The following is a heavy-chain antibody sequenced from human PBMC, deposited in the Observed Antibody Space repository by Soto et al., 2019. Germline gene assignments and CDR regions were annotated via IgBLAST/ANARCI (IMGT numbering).Heavy chain of an antibody. CDR3: ARDGICSGGSCYYYFDY. V-gene: IGHV3-33*01. Sequence: GGSLRLSCAASGFTFSRYGMHWVRQAPGKGLEWVAVIWYDGSNKYYADSVKGRFTISRDNSKNTLYLQMNSLRAEDTAVYYCARDGICSGGSCYYYFDYWGQGTLVTVSS. J-gene: IGHJ4*02. D-gene: IGHD2-15*01. CDR1: GFTFSRYG. CDR2: IWYDGSNK.